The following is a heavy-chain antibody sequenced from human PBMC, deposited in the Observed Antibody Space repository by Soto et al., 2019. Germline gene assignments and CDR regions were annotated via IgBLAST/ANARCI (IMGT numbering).Heavy chain of an antibody. J-gene: IGHJ4*02. Sequence: EVQLVESGGGWVQPGGSLRLSCAASGFTFSGFWMSWVRQVPGKGVEWVANIREDGGEIHYRDSVKGRFTISRDNAKNSLYLQMNNLRVEDTAVYYCGKGHTFLDLDYRGQGTLITVSS. CDR3: GKGHTFLDLDY. V-gene: IGHV3-7*05. CDR2: IREDGGEI. CDR1: GFTFSGFW.